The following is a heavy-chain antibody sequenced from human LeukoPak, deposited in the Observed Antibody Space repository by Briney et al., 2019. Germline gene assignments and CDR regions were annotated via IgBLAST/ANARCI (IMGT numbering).Heavy chain of an antibody. CDR3: ARDYGSGRRLGFDY. Sequence: GGSLRLSCAASGFTFSSYEMNWVRQPPGKGLELVSYISSSGSTIYYADSVKGRFTIYRDNAKNSVYLQMNSLRAEDTAVYYCARDYGSGRRLGFDYWGQGTLVTVSS. CDR2: ISSSGSTI. J-gene: IGHJ4*02. D-gene: IGHD3-10*01. CDR1: GFTFSSYE. V-gene: IGHV3-48*03.